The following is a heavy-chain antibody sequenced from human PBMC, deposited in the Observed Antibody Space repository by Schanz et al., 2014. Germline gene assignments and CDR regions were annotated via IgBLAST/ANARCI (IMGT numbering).Heavy chain of an antibody. J-gene: IGHJ4*02. Sequence: EVQLVESGGGFVQPGGSLRLSCAASGITFSSHAMSWVRQAPGKGLEWVSAISGSGDNTFYADSVKGRFTISRDNSKNTLYLQMYSLRAEDTATYYCAKDFTGSGVFFNYWGQGTLVTVS. CDR3: AKDFTGSGVFFNY. D-gene: IGHD3-10*01. CDR2: ISGSGDNT. V-gene: IGHV3-23*04. CDR1: GITFSSHA.